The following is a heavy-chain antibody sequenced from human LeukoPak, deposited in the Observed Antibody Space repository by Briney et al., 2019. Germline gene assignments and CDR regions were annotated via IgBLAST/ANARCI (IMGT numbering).Heavy chain of an antibody. CDR1: GYTFTGYY. Sequence: ASVKVSCKAPGYTFTGYYMHWVRQAPGQGLEWMGWINPNSGGTNYAQKFQGRVTMTRDTSISTAYMELSRLRSDDTAVYYCAAVGVVVPAAILWAFDYWGQGTLVTVSS. CDR3: AAVGVVVPAAILWAFDY. J-gene: IGHJ4*02. V-gene: IGHV1-2*02. CDR2: INPNSGGT. D-gene: IGHD2-2*02.